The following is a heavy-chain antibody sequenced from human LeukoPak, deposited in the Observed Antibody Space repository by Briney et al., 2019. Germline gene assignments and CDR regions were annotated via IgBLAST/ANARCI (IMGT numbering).Heavy chain of an antibody. D-gene: IGHD2-2*01. V-gene: IGHV4-34*01. CDR1: GGSISSYY. CDR2: INHSGST. CDR3: ARGPQSGIVVVPATDYYYYYGMDV. J-gene: IGHJ6*02. Sequence: SETLSLTCTVSGGSISSYYWSWIRQPAGKGLEWIGEINHSGSTNYNPSLKSRVTISVDTSKNQFSLKLSSVTAADTAVYYCARGPQSGIVVVPATDYYYYYGMDVWGQGTTVTVSS.